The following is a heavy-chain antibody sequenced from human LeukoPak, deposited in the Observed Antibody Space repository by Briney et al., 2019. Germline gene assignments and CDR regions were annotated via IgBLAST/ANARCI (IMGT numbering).Heavy chain of an antibody. V-gene: IGHV1-69*05. CDR1: GGTFSSYA. Sequence: SVKVSCKASGGTFSSYAISWVRQAPGQGLEWMGRIIPIFGTANYAQKFQGRVTITTDVSTSTAYMELSSLRSEDTAVYYCARDQQGWLQFMDYWGQGTLVTVSS. D-gene: IGHD5-24*01. J-gene: IGHJ4*02. CDR2: IIPIFGTA. CDR3: ARDQQGWLQFMDY.